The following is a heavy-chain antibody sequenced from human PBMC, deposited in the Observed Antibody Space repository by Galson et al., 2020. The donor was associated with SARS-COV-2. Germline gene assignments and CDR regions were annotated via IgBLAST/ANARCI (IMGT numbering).Heavy chain of an antibody. V-gene: IGHV3-30*04. Sequence: GESLKIPCAASGFTFSSYAMHWVRQAPGKGLEWVGVISYDGINKYYADSVKGRFTIPRDNSKHTLYLQMNSLRAEDTAIYYCARALGGNYYYGLDVWGQGTTVTVSS. CDR2: ISYDGINK. CDR3: ARALGGNYYYGLDV. CDR1: GFTFSSYA. J-gene: IGHJ6*02. D-gene: IGHD1-26*01.